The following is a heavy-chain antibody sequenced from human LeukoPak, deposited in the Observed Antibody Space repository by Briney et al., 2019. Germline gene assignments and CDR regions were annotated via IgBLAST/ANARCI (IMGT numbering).Heavy chain of an antibody. J-gene: IGHJ4*02. Sequence: PSETLSLTCAVYGGSFSGYYWSWIRQPPGKGLEWIGEINHSGSTNYNPSLKSRVTISVDTSKNQFSLKLSSVTAADTAVYYCARDNPLDFWSGYHDYWGQGTLVTVSS. D-gene: IGHD3-3*01. CDR2: INHSGST. CDR1: GGSFSGYY. V-gene: IGHV4-34*01. CDR3: ARDNPLDFWSGYHDY.